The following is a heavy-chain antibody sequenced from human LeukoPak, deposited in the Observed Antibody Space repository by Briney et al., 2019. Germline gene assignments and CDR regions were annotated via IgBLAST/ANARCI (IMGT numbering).Heavy chain of an antibody. CDR1: GFTFSSYA. D-gene: IGHD3-22*01. J-gene: IGHJ3*02. CDR2: ISGSGGST. V-gene: IGHV3-23*01. CDR3: AKDLWDYYDSSGRDDAFDI. Sequence: PGGSLRLSCAASGFTFSSYAMSWVRQAPGKGLEWVSAISGSGGSTYYADSVKGRFTISRDNSKNTLYLQMNSLRAEDTAVYYCAKDLWDYYDSSGRDDAFDIWGQGTMATVSS.